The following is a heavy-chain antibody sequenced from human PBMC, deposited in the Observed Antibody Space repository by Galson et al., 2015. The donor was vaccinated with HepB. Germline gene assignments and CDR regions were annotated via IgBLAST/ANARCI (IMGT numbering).Heavy chain of an antibody. CDR1: GGSISSYY. CDR3: ARFIPSQLVFGYDY. V-gene: IGHV4-59*01. J-gene: IGHJ4*02. D-gene: IGHD6-6*01. CDR2: IFYSGST. Sequence: SETLSLTCTVSGGSISSYYWSWIRQPPGKGLEWIGYIFYSGSTNYNPSLKSRVTISVDTSKNQFSLKLSSVTAADTAVYYCARFIPSQLVFGYDYWGQGTLVTVSS.